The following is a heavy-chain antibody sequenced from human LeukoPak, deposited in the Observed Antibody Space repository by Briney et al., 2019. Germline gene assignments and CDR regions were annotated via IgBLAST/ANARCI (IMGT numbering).Heavy chain of an antibody. D-gene: IGHD2-2*01. CDR3: ARDSLDIVVVPAAISFDY. Sequence: GGSLRLSCAASGFTFSSYSMNWVRQAPGKGLEWVSSISSSSSYIYYADSVKGRFTISRDNAKNSLYLQMNSLRAEDTAVYYCARDSLDIVVVPAAISFDYWGQGTLVTVSS. CDR1: GFTFSSYS. V-gene: IGHV3-21*01. CDR2: ISSSSSYI. J-gene: IGHJ4*02.